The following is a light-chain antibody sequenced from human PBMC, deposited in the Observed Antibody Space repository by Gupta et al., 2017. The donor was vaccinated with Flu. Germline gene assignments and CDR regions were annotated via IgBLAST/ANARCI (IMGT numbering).Light chain of an antibody. CDR1: QSISNR. CDR2: KAS. CDR3: QQYDYYWT. J-gene: IGKJ1*01. Sequence: DIQMTQSPSTLSASVGDRVTITCRASQSISNRLAWYQQKAGKPPKILIYKASTLEGGVPSRFSGSRSGTQFTLTISSLQPDDFATYYCQQYDYYWTFGQGTKVEI. V-gene: IGKV1-5*03.